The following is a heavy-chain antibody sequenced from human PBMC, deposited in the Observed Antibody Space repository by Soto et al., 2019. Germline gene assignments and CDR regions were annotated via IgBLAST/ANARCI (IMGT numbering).Heavy chain of an antibody. V-gene: IGHV3-23*01. CDR3: ARGLLGYSSSWASSGMDV. CDR2: ISGSGGST. CDR1: GFTFSTNA. D-gene: IGHD6-13*01. J-gene: IGHJ6*02. Sequence: GGSLRLSCAASGFTFSTNAMSWVRQAPGKGLEWVSVISGSGGSTYHADSVKGRFTISRDNTKNTLYLQMNSLRAEDTAVYYCARGLLGYSSSWASSGMDVWGQGTTVTVSS.